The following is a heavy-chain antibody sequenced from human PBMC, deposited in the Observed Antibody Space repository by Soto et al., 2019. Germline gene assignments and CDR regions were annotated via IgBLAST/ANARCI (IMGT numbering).Heavy chain of an antibody. J-gene: IGHJ6*02. Sequence: GSVRLSCAASGFTFSSYWMSWVRQAPGKGLEWVANIKQDGSEKYYVDSVKGRFTISRDNAKNSLYLQMNSLRAEDTAVYYCARFYYDSSGYLPSPYYYYYGMDVWGQGTTVTVSS. D-gene: IGHD3-22*01. V-gene: IGHV3-7*04. CDR1: GFTFSSYW. CDR2: IKQDGSEK. CDR3: ARFYYDSSGYLPSPYYYYYGMDV.